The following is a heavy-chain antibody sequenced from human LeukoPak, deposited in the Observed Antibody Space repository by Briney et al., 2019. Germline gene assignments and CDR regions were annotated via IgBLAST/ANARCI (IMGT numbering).Heavy chain of an antibody. Sequence: SETLSLTCAVYGGSFSGYYWSWIRQPPGKGLEWIGEINHSGSTNYNPSLKSRVTISVDTSKNQFSLKLSSVTAADTAVYYCARLLVVRGTPYYYYYMDVWGKGTTVTISS. V-gene: IGHV4-34*01. CDR1: GGSFSGYY. CDR3: ARLLVVRGTPYYYYYMDV. CDR2: INHSGST. J-gene: IGHJ6*03. D-gene: IGHD3-10*01.